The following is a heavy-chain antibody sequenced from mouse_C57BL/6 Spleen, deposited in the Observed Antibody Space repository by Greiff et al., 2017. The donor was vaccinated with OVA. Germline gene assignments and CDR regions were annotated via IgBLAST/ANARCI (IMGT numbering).Heavy chain of an antibody. Sequence: VKLQESGAELVKPGASVKLSCKASGYTFTEYTIHWVKQRSGQGLEWIGWFYPGSGSIKYNEKFKDKATLTADKSSSTVYMGLSRLTSEDSAVYFCAAGYGYGVGYWYFDVWGTGTTVTVSS. V-gene: IGHV1-62-2*01. J-gene: IGHJ1*03. CDR2: FYPGSGSI. CDR1: GYTFTEYT. D-gene: IGHD2-2*01. CDR3: AAGYGYGVGYWYFDV.